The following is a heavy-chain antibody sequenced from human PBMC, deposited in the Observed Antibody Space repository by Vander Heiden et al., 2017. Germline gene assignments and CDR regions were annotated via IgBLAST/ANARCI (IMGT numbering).Heavy chain of an antibody. V-gene: IGHV4-59*01. J-gene: IGHJ2*01. D-gene: IGHD6-6*01. CDR2: IYYSGTN. CDR1: GGSISSYY. Sequence: QVQLQESGPVLVKPSETLSLTCTVPGGSISSYYWSWIRQPPGKGLEWIGYIYYSGTNNYYPSRKSRVTISVDTSKNQFSLKLSSVTAAATAVYYYARAGAARHYWYFDLWGRGTLVTVSS. CDR3: ARAGAARHYWYFDL.